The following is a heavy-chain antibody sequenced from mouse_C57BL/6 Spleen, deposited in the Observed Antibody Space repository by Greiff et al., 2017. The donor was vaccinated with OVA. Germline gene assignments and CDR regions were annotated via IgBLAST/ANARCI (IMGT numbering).Heavy chain of an antibody. J-gene: IGHJ1*03. D-gene: IGHD2-13*01. Sequence: VQVVESGPGLVQPSQSLSITCTVSGFSLTSYGVHWVRQSPGKGLEWLGVIWSGGSTDYNAAFISRLSISKDNSKSQVFFKMNSLQADDTAIYYCARKGDYWYFDVWGTGTTVTVSS. CDR3: ARKGDYWYFDV. CDR2: IWSGGST. V-gene: IGHV2-2*01. CDR1: GFSLTSYG.